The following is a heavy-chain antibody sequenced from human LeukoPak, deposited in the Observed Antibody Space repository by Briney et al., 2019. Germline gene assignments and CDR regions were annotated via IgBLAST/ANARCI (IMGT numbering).Heavy chain of an antibody. CDR3: ARRDYYGSGSYYNFDY. D-gene: IGHD3-10*01. CDR1: GYSFTNYW. V-gene: IGHV5-51*01. CDR2: IYPGDSDT. J-gene: IGHJ4*02. Sequence: GESLKISCKGSGYSFTNYWIAWVRQMPGKGLEWMGLIYPGDSDTRYSPSFQGQVTISADKSISTAYLQWSSLRASDAAMYYCARRDYYGSGSYYNFDYWGQGTLVIVSS.